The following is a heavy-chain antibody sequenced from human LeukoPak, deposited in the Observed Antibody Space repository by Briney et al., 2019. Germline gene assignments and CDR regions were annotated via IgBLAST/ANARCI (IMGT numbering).Heavy chain of an antibody. Sequence: PGGSLRLPCAASGFTFSSYWMHWVRQAPGKGLVWVSRINSDGSSTSYADSVKGRFTISRDNAKNTLYLQMNSLRAEDTAVYYCAREGYGYFEDYWGQGTLVTVSS. J-gene: IGHJ4*02. CDR1: GFTFSSYW. V-gene: IGHV3-74*01. CDR3: AREGYGYFEDY. D-gene: IGHD5-18*01. CDR2: INSDGSST.